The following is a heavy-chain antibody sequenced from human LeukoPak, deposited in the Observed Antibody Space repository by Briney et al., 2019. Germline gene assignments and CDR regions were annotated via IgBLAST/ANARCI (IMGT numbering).Heavy chain of an antibody. D-gene: IGHD3-10*01. CDR2: IYYSGST. V-gene: IGHV4-31*03. J-gene: IGHJ4*02. CDR3: AKVSGPGGCYIFDS. CDR1: GGSISSGGYY. Sequence: PSQTLSLTCTVSGGSISSGGYYWSWIRQHPGKGLEWIGYIYYSGSTYYNPSLKSRVTISVDTSKNQFSLKLSSVTAADTAVYYCAKVSGPGGCYIFDSGGQGPLVPVS.